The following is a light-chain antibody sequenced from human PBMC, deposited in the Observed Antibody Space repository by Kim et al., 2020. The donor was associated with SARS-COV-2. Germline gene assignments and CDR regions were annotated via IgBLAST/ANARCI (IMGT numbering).Light chain of an antibody. Sequence: TLCLARGNRAPLSGRACQCVSNYLAWYQQKPGQAPRLLIYEASKRAAGIPARFSGSGSGTDFTLTISRLEPGDSAVYFCQQRGSFGQGTRLEIK. CDR2: EAS. J-gene: IGKJ5*01. CDR1: QCVSNY. CDR3: QQRGS. V-gene: IGKV3-11*01.